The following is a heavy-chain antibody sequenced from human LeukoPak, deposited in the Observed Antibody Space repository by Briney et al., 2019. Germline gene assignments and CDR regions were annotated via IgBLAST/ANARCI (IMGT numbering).Heavy chain of an antibody. CDR1: GFTFSSYS. Sequence: GGSLRLSCAASGFTFSSYSMNWVRQAPGKGLEWVSSISSSSSYIYYADSVKGRFTISRDNAKNSLYLQMNSLRAGDTALYYCARDHHRRLYDSQARETFDIWGQGTMVTVSS. V-gene: IGHV3-21*01. CDR2: ISSSSSYI. D-gene: IGHD3-22*01. CDR3: ARDHHRRLYDSQARETFDI. J-gene: IGHJ3*02.